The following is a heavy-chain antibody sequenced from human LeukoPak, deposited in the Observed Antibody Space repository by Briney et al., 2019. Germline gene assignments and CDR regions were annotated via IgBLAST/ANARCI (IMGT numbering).Heavy chain of an antibody. Sequence: SETLSLTCTVSGGSISSYYWSRIRQPPGKGLEWIGYIYYSGSTNYNPSLKSRVTISVDTSKNQFSLKLSSVTAADTALYYCARVRDYYYGMDVWGQGTTVTVSS. CDR3: ARVRDYYYGMDV. CDR2: IYYSGST. J-gene: IGHJ6*02. CDR1: GGSISSYY. V-gene: IGHV4-59*01.